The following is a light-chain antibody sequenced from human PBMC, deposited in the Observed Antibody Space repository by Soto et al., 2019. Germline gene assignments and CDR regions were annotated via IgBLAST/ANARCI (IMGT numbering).Light chain of an antibody. CDR1: SSDVGGSNF. CDR2: DVA. V-gene: IGLV2-14*03. J-gene: IGLJ1*01. Sequence: QSVLTQPASVSDSPGQSITISCTGTSSDVGGSNFVSWYQQHPGKPPKLIIYDVANRPSGVSNRFSGSKSGSTASLIISRLQTEDEPDYYCVSSTSSTTYVFGTGTKVTVL. CDR3: VSSTSSTTYV.